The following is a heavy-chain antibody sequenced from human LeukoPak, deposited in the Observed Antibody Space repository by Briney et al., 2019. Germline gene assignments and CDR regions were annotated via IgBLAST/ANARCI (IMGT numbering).Heavy chain of an antibody. D-gene: IGHD4-17*01. V-gene: IGHV3-49*04. CDR3: TRAGTTVTHYGMDV. J-gene: IGHJ6*02. CDR1: GFTFGDYA. Sequence: PGGSLRLSCTAAGFTFGDYAMSWVRQAPGKGLEWGGFIRSKAYGGTTEYAASVKGRFTISRDDSKSIAYLQMNSLKTEDTAVYYCTRAGTTVTHYGMDVWGQGTTVTVSS. CDR2: IRSKAYGGTT.